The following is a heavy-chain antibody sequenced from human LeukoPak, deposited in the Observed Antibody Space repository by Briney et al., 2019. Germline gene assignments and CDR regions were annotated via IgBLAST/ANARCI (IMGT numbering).Heavy chain of an antibody. D-gene: IGHD2-21*01. Sequence: PSETLPLTCTVSGVSMSAYQWSWVRQSPEKGLEWIGCINTKGETSYNPSLKSRHTTSVDTYKSQFSLRLTSVTDADTAAYYCATSNDAKIAPFDHWGQGAPVTVSS. CDR2: INTKGET. CDR1: GVSMSAYQ. CDR3: ATSNDAKIAPFDH. V-gene: IGHV4-4*09. J-gene: IGHJ4*02.